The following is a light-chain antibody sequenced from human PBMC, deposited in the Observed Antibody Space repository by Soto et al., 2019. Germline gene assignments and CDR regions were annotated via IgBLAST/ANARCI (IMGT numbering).Light chain of an antibody. V-gene: IGKV3-20*01. J-gene: IGKJ2*01. CDR1: QSVSSSY. CDR2: GAS. CDR3: QQYGSSPPYT. Sequence: EIVLTQSPGTLSLSPGERATLSCRASQSVSSSYLAWYQQKPDQAPRLLIYGASSRATGIPDRFNGSGSGTDFTLTISRLEPEDFAVYYCQQYGSSPPYTFGQGTKLEIK.